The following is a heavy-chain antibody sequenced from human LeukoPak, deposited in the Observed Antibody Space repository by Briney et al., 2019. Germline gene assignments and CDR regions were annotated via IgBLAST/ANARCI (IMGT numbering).Heavy chain of an antibody. CDR1: GFTFNSYW. CDR2: IKQDGSEE. D-gene: IGHD3-10*01. J-gene: IGHJ4*02. Sequence: GGSLRLSCAASGFTFNSYWMSWVRQTPGKGLEWVANIKQDGSEEYYVGSVKGRFTVSRDNAKSSLFLQMNSLRVEDTAVYYCARGPTPSYYYGSGSYYSLDFWSQGTLVTVSS. V-gene: IGHV3-7*01. CDR3: ARGPTPSYYYGSGSYYSLDF.